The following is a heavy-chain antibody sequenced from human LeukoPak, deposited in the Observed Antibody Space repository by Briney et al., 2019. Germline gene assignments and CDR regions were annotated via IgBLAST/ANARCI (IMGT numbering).Heavy chain of an antibody. CDR2: IYYSGST. J-gene: IGHJ4*02. CDR1: GGSISSYY. CDR3: ARGGLYYYDSSGYSDY. D-gene: IGHD3-22*01. V-gene: IGHV4-59*08. Sequence: SETLSLTCTVSGGSISSYYWSWIRQPPGKGLEWIAYIYYSGSTNYNPSLKSRVTISADTSKNQFSLKLSSVTAADTAVYYCARGGLYYYDSSGYSDYWGQGTLVTVSS.